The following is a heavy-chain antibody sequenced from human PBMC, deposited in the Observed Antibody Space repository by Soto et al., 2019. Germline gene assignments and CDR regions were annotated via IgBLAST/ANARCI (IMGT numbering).Heavy chain of an antibody. D-gene: IGHD3-16*02. CDR2: ISSSSSTI. CDR3: ARDSGGIVTTYDSFDY. V-gene: IGHV3-48*01. CDR1: GFTFTKYA. Sequence: GGSLRLSCTASGFTFTKYAMSWVRQAPGKGLEWVSDISSSSSTIYYADSVKGRFTISRDNAKNSLYLQINSLRAEDTAVYYCARDSGGIVTTYDSFDYWGQGTLVTVSS. J-gene: IGHJ4*02.